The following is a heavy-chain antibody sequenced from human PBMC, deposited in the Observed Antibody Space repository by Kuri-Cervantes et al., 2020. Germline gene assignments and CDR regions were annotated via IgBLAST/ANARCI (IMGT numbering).Heavy chain of an antibody. CDR1: GFTVSSNY. D-gene: IGHD6-19*01. CDR2: IYGGGST. J-gene: IGHJ4*02. V-gene: IGHV3-53*01. Sequence: GGSLRLSCAASGFTVSSNYMSWVRQAPGKGLEWVSVIYGGGSTYYADSVKGRFTISRDNSKNTLYLQVNSLRAEDTAVYYCAKGGYSSLSLFDSWGQGTLVTVSS. CDR3: AKGGYSSLSLFDS.